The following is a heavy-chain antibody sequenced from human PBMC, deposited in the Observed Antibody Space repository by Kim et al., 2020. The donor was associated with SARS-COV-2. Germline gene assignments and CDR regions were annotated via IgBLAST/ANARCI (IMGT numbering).Heavy chain of an antibody. Sequence: SETLSLTCAVYGGSFSGYYWSWIRQPPGKGLEWIGEINHSGSTNYNPSLKSRVTISVDTSKNQFSLKLSSVTAADTAVYYCARAPFKRITMVRGRGANFDSWGQGTLVTVSS. CDR1: GGSFSGYY. D-gene: IGHD3-10*01. V-gene: IGHV4-34*01. J-gene: IGHJ4*02. CDR3: ARAPFKRITMVRGRGANFDS. CDR2: INHSGST.